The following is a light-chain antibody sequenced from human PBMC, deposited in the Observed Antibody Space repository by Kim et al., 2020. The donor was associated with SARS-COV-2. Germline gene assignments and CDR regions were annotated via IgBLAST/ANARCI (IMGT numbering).Light chain of an antibody. J-gene: IGLJ3*02. CDR3: NSRDSSGNHLV. CDR2: GKN. Sequence: SSELTQDPAVSVALGQTVRITCQGDSLRSYYASWYQQKPGQAPVIVISGKNNRPSGIPDRFSGSSSVNTASLTITGAQAEDETDYYCNSRDSSGNHLVFGGGTQLTVL. V-gene: IGLV3-19*01. CDR1: SLRSYY.